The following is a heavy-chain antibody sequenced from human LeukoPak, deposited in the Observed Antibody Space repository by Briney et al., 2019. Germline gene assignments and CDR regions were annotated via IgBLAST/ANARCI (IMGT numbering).Heavy chain of an antibody. J-gene: IGHJ6*03. CDR1: GFTVSSNY. Sequence: GGSLRLSCAASGFTVSSNYLTWVRQAPGKGLEWVSVIYSGGSTYYADSVKGRFTISRDNSKNTLYLQMNSLRAEDTAVYYCARDFTPAGINYYYYMDVWGKGTTVTVSS. CDR3: ARDFTPAGINYYYYMDV. V-gene: IGHV3-53*01. D-gene: IGHD6-19*01. CDR2: IYSGGST.